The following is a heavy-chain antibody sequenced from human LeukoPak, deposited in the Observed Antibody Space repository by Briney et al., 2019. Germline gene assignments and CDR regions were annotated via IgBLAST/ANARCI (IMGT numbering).Heavy chain of an antibody. CDR2: IRSKANSYAT. Sequence: GGSLRLSCAASGFTFSGSAMHWVRQASGKGLEWVGRIRSKANSYATAYAASVKGRFTISRDDSKNTAYLQMNSLKTEDTAVYYCTRRASQIASGSYYYSGQGTLVTVSS. D-gene: IGHD1-26*01. V-gene: IGHV3-73*01. CDR1: GFTFSGSA. CDR3: TRRASQIASGSYYY. J-gene: IGHJ4*02.